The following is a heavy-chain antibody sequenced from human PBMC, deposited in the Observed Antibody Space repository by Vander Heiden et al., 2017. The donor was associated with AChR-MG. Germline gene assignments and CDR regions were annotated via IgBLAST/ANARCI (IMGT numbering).Heavy chain of an antibody. D-gene: IGHD2-2*01. CDR2: ISGSGGST. Sequence: EVPPLESGGGLVQPGGSLRLSCAAFGFPVSSYARSWVRQAPGKGLEWVSAISGSGGSTYYADSVKGRFTISRDNSKNTLYLQMNSLRAEDTAVYYCAKIPWTIRNFDYWGQGTLVTVSS. CDR1: GFPVSSYA. CDR3: AKIPWTIRNFDY. V-gene: IGHV3-23*01. J-gene: IGHJ4*02.